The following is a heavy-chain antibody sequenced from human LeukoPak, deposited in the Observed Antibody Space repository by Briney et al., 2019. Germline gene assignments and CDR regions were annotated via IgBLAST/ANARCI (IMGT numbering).Heavy chain of an antibody. Sequence: GGSLRLSCAASGFTVSSNYMSWVRQAPGKGLEWVSVIYSGGSTYYADSVKGRFTISRDNSKNTLYLQMNSLRAEDTAVYYCARDAAGAWSGYYSPYYYYYYMDVWGKGTTVTVSS. D-gene: IGHD3-3*01. CDR2: IYSGGST. CDR3: ARDAAGAWSGYYSPYYYYYYMDV. J-gene: IGHJ6*03. V-gene: IGHV3-66*01. CDR1: GFTVSSNY.